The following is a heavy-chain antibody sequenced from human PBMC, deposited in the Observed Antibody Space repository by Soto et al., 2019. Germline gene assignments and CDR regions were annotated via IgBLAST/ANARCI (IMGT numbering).Heavy chain of an antibody. D-gene: IGHD3-10*01. J-gene: IGHJ4*02. CDR2: ISYDGSNK. CDR3: ARGSTDSYPGSRIFDF. V-gene: IGHV3-30*03. CDR1: GFTFSSYG. Sequence: GSLRLSCAASGFTFSSYGMHWVRQAPGKGLEWVAVISYDGSNKYYADSVKGRFTISRDNSKKTLYLQMNNLRVEDSALYYCARGSTDSYPGSRIFDFSGRGTLVTGSS.